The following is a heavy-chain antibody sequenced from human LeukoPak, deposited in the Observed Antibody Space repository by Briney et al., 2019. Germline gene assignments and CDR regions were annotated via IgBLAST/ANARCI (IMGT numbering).Heavy chain of an antibody. Sequence: PSETLSLTCTVSGYSISSGYYWGWIRQPPGKGLEWIGSIYHSGSTYYNPSLKSRVTISVDTSKNQFSLKLSSVTAADTAVYYCARSEWFGELWGPFDYWGQGTLVTVSS. J-gene: IGHJ4*02. CDR1: GYSISSGYY. CDR3: ARSEWFGELWGPFDY. D-gene: IGHD3-10*01. CDR2: IYHSGST. V-gene: IGHV4-38-2*02.